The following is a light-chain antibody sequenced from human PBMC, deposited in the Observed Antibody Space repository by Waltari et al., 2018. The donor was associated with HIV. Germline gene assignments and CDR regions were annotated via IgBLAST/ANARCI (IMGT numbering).Light chain of an antibody. Sequence: QSALTQPASVSGSPRQSITISCTGTSRDVRSYNLVSWYQQHPGKAPKLMIYEVSKRPSGVSNRFSGSKSGNTASLTISGLQAEDEADYYCCSYAGSSTPVFGGGTKLTVL. J-gene: IGLJ2*01. CDR1: SRDVRSYNL. V-gene: IGLV2-23*02. CDR2: EVS. CDR3: CSYAGSSTPV.